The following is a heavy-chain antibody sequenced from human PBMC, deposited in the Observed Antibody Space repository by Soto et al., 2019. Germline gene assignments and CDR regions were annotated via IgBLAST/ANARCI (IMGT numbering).Heavy chain of an antibody. CDR1: GFTFSSHG. CDR2: IYYDGGNK. J-gene: IGHJ2*01. D-gene: IGHD1-1*01. V-gene: IGHV3-33*01. CDR3: ARNNDRYFDL. Sequence: QVQLVESGGGVVQPGTSLRLSCAASGFTFSSHGMHWVRQAPGKGLEWVTVIYYDGGNKYYADSVKGRFTISRDNSKNTLYLQMNSLRVEDTAVYYCARNNDRYFDLWGRGTLVTVSS.